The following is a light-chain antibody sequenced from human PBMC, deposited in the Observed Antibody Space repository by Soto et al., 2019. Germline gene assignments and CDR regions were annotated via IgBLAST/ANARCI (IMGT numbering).Light chain of an antibody. Sequence: ELVLAQSPGTLSLAPGGGATLSCRASQSVSNNYLAWYQQKPGQAPRLLISGASNRATGTPDRFSGSGSGTEFTLTISRLEPEDFAVDDCQQYGSSATFGPGTKVDIK. CDR2: GAS. V-gene: IGKV3-20*01. J-gene: IGKJ1*01. CDR3: QQYGSSAT. CDR1: QSVSNNY.